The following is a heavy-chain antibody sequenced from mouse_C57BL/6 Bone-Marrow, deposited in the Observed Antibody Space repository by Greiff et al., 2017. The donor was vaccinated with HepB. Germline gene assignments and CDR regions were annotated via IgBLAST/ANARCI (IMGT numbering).Heavy chain of an antibody. CDR3: ARELPYFDY. CDR2: IYPGDGDT. D-gene: IGHD2-1*01. CDR1: GYAFSSSW. J-gene: IGHJ2*01. Sequence: QVQLKQSGPELVKPGASVKISCKASGYAFSSSWMNWVKQRPGKGLEWIGRIYPGDGDTNYNGKFKGKATLTADKSSSTAYMQLISLTSEDSAVYFCARELPYFDYWGQGATLTVSS. V-gene: IGHV1-82*01.